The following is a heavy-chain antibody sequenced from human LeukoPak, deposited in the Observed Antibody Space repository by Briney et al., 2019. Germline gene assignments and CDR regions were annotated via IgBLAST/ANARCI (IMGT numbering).Heavy chain of an antibody. D-gene: IGHD4-11*01. Sequence: GASVKVSCKASGYTFTGYYMHWVRQAPGQGLEWMGWINPNSGATNYAQKFQGRVTMTRDTSISTASMELSSLKPDDTAVYYCARTATTVTTRLGYWGQGTLVTVSS. CDR1: GYTFTGYY. V-gene: IGHV1-2*02. CDR2: INPNSGAT. CDR3: ARTATTVTTRLGY. J-gene: IGHJ4*02.